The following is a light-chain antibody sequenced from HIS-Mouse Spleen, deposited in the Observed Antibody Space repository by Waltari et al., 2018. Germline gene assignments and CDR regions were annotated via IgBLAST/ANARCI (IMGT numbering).Light chain of an antibody. J-gene: IGLJ2*01. CDR2: EDS. Sequence: SYELTQPPSVSVSPGQTARITCSGDALPKKYAYWYQQKSGQAPVLVIYEDSKRPSGIPERFPGSSSGTMATLTISGAQVEDEADYYSYSTDSSGNHRVFGGGTKLTVL. CDR3: YSTDSSGNHRV. CDR1: ALPKKY. V-gene: IGLV3-10*01.